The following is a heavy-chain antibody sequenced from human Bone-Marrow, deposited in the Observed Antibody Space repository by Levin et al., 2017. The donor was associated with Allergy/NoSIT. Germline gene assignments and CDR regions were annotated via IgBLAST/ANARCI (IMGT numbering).Heavy chain of an antibody. D-gene: IGHD3-3*01. CDR3: AHRLGPYDHDPWFDP. J-gene: IGHJ5*02. Sequence: SGPTLVKPTQTLTLTCTFSGLSLRSSGVGVGWIRQPPGKALEWLGLIYWNDDTRYSPSLRSRLTITKDTSKNQVVLTMTKMDPVDTATYYCAHRLGPYDHDPWFDPWGQGILVSVSS. CDR1: GLSLRSSGVG. V-gene: IGHV2-5*01. CDR2: IYWNDDT.